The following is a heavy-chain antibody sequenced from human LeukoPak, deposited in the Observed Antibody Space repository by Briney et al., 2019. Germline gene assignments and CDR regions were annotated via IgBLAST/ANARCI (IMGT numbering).Heavy chain of an antibody. D-gene: IGHD4-23*01. CDR3: ATYDYGGTHLQH. CDR2: INSDGSST. CDR1: GFTFSRHW. J-gene: IGHJ1*01. V-gene: IGHV3-74*01. Sequence: GGSLRLSCAASGFTFSRHWMHWVRQAPGKGLVWVSRINSDGSSTSYADSVKGRFTISRDNAKNTLYLQMNSLRAEDTAVYYCATYDYGGTHLQHWGQGTLVTVSS.